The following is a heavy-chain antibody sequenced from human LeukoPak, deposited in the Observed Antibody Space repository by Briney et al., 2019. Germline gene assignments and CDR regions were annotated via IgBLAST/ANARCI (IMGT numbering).Heavy chain of an antibody. V-gene: IGHV1-8*01. Sequence: ASVKVSCKASGYTFTTYDINWVRQATGQGLEWMGWMNPNSGNTGYAQKFQGRVTMTRNTSISTAYMELSSLRSEDTAVYYCARVGQQLVDSAGYWGQGTLVTVSS. CDR2: MNPNSGNT. CDR3: ARVGQQLVDSAGY. J-gene: IGHJ4*02. CDR1: GYTFTTYD. D-gene: IGHD6-13*01.